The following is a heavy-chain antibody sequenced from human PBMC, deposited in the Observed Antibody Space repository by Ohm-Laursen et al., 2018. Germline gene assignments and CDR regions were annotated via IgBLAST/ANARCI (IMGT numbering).Heavy chain of an antibody. V-gene: IGHV3-21*04. CDR1: GFTFSSYS. Sequence: SLRLSCAASGFTFSSYSMNWVRQAPGKGLEWVSSISSSSSYIYYADSVKGRFTISRDNAKNSLYLQMNSLRSEDTAVYYCARDRSLYYFDYWGQGTLVTVSS. CDR3: ARDRSLYYFDY. J-gene: IGHJ4*02. CDR2: ISSSSSYI. D-gene: IGHD3-16*02.